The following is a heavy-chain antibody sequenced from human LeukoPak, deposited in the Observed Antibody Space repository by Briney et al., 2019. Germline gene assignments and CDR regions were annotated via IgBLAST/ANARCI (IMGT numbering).Heavy chain of an antibody. CDR3: ARDPRGDYWRTYNWFDP. Sequence: LGASVKVSCKASGYTFTSYYMHWVRQAPGQGLEWMGWINPNSGGTNYAQKFQGRVTMTRDTSISTAYMELSRLRSDDTAVYYCARDPRGDYWRTYNWFDPWGQGTLVTVSS. CDR1: GYTFTSYY. D-gene: IGHD4-17*01. V-gene: IGHV1-2*03. J-gene: IGHJ5*02. CDR2: INPNSGGT.